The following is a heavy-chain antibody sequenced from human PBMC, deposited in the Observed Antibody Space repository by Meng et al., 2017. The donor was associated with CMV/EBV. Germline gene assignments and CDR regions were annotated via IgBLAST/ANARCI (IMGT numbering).Heavy chain of an antibody. V-gene: IGHV3-11*01. J-gene: IGHJ4*02. CDR1: GFPFSDHY. Sequence: LSCAASGFPFSDHYLSWIRQAPGKGLELISYIGGSGSPMYHADSVKSRFTISRDNAKNSLYLQMNSLRAEDTAVYYCARVSYSSIGFWGQGTLVTVSS. CDR3: ARVSYSSIGF. D-gene: IGHD6-13*01. CDR2: IGGSGSPM.